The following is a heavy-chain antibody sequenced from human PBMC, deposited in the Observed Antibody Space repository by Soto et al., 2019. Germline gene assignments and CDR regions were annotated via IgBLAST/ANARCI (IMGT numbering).Heavy chain of an antibody. J-gene: IGHJ6*02. Sequence: PSQTLSLTCAISGDSVSSNSAAWNWIRQSPSRGLEWLGRTYYRSKWYNDYAVSVKSRITINPDTSKNQFSLQLNSVTPEDTAVYYCARNREDWLPPAEYGMDVWGQGTTVTVSS. D-gene: IGHD3-9*01. CDR3: ARNREDWLPPAEYGMDV. V-gene: IGHV6-1*01. CDR2: TYYRSKWYN. CDR1: GDSVSSNSAA.